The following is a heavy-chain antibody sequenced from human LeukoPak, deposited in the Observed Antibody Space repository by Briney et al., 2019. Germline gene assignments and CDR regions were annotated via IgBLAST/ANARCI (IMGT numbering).Heavy chain of an antibody. D-gene: IGHD6-25*01. CDR1: GFTYRSYA. CDR3: ARDLRLIAAYYFDF. J-gene: IGHJ4*02. V-gene: IGHV3-30*03. CDR2: IASDGRDK. Sequence: GGSLRLSCAACGFTYRSYAIHWVRQAPGKGLEWVAVIASDGRDKHHAESVKGRFTISRDNSKSTLYLQTNSLRAEDTAVYYCARDLRLIAAYYFDFWRQGTLVTVSS.